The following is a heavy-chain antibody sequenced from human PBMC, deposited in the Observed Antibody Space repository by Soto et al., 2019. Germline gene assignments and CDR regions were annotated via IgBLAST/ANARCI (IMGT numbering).Heavy chain of an antibody. V-gene: IGHV4-30-2*01. J-gene: IGHJ4*02. CDR1: GGSISSGGYS. Sequence: SETLSLTCAVSGGSISSGGYSWSWIRQPPGKGLEWIGYIYHSGSTYYNPSLKSRVTISVDRSKNQFSLKLSSVTAADTAVYYCARENVVVPAGSGGFDYWGQGTLVTVSS. CDR2: IYHSGST. CDR3: ARENVVVPAGSGGFDY. D-gene: IGHD2-2*01.